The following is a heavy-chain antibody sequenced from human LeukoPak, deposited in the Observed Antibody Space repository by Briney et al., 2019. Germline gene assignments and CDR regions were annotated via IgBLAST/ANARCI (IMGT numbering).Heavy chain of an antibody. CDR1: GYTLTELS. J-gene: IGHJ6*02. D-gene: IGHD4-4*01. CDR2: FDPEDGET. CDR3: ATDSLSVTPYYYYYGMDV. V-gene: IGHV1-24*01. Sequence: ASVKVSCKVSGYTLTELSMHWVRQAPGKGLEWMGGFDPEDGETIYAQKFQGRVTMTEDTSTDTACMELSSLRSEDTAVYYCATDSLSVTPYYYYYGMDVWGQGTTVTVSS.